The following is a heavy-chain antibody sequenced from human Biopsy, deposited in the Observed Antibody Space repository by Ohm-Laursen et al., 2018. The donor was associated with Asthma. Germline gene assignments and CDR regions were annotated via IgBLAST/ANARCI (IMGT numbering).Heavy chain of an antibody. D-gene: IGHD3-22*01. J-gene: IGHJ4*02. CDR1: GFAVSRDY. CDR3: ARGDSSNWSHYYFDY. Sequence: SLRLSCAASGFAVSRDYMFRVRQAPGKGLEWVSVIYSGGTSHTADSVRGRFTISRDYSKNTLYLQMHSLRAEGTAVYYCARGDSSNWSHYYFDYWGQGTLVTVSS. CDR2: IYSGGTS. V-gene: IGHV3-53*01.